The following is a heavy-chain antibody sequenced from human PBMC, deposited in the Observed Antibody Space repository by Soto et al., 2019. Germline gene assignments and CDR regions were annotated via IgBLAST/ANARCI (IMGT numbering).Heavy chain of an antibody. D-gene: IGHD6-19*01. V-gene: IGHV3-72*01. CDR3: ARLGGWSGGSNDIDV. CDR2: IRRKANSYTT. CDR1: GLIFSDYH. J-gene: IGHJ6*02. Sequence: GGSLRLSCAASGLIFSDYHMDWVRQAPGKGLEWVGRIRRKANSYTTEYAASVKGRFTISRDDSKNSLYLQMNSLKTEDTAVYYCARLGGWSGGSNDIDVWAQRTTVTGSS.